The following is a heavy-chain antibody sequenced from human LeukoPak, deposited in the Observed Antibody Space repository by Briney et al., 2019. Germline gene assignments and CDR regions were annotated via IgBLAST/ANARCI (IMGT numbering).Heavy chain of an antibody. CDR3: AKDAGVAAAGPFDL. Sequence: GGSLRLSCAASGFIFADHGMTWVRQVPGKGLEWVSGINWNGGSTGYVDSVKGRFTISRDNAKNSLYLQMNSLRAEDTALYYCAKDAGVAAAGPFDLWGRGTLVTVSS. J-gene: IGHJ2*01. CDR2: INWNGGST. D-gene: IGHD6-13*01. V-gene: IGHV3-20*04. CDR1: GFIFADHG.